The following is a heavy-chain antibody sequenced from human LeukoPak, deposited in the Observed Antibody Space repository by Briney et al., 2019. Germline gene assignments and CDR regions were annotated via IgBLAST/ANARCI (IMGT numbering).Heavy chain of an antibody. V-gene: IGHV1-2*02. CDR3: ARDYGDYNYYYYYMDV. Sequence: ASVKVSCKASGYTFTGYYMHWVRQAPGQGLEWMGWINPNSGGTNYAQKFQGRVTMTRDTSISTAYMELSRLRSDDTAVYHCARDYGDYNYYYYYMDVWGKGTTVTVSS. D-gene: IGHD4-17*01. J-gene: IGHJ6*03. CDR2: INPNSGGT. CDR1: GYTFTGYY.